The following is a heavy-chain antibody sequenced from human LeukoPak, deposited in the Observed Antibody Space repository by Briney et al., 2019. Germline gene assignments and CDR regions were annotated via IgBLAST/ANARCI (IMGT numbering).Heavy chain of an antibody. CDR2: IYTSGST. Sequence: SETPSLTCTLSGGSFSGYYWSWIRQPPGKGLEWIGYIYTSGSTNYNPSLKSRVTISVDTSKNQFSLRLSSVTAADTAVYYCARRLRTSRAFDIWGQGTMVTVSS. CDR1: GGSFSGYY. V-gene: IGHV4-4*09. D-gene: IGHD2-2*01. J-gene: IGHJ3*02. CDR3: ARRLRTSRAFDI.